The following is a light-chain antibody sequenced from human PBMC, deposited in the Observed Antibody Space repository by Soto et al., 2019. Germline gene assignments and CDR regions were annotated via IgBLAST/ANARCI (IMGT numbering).Light chain of an antibody. Sequence: EIVLTQSPGTLSLSPGARATLSCRASQRVSSSYLAWYQQKPGQAPRLLIYGASYRATGIPDRFSASGSGPDFTLTITRLEPDDFAVYYCQQYGSSPLTFGGGTKVDIK. J-gene: IGKJ4*01. CDR2: GAS. CDR1: QRVSSSY. CDR3: QQYGSSPLT. V-gene: IGKV3-20*01.